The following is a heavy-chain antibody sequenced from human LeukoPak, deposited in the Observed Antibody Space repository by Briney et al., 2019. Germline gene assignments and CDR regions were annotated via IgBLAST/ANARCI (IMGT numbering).Heavy chain of an antibody. Sequence: SETLSLTCAVYGGSISSYYWSWIRQPPGKGLEWIGYIYYSGSTNYNPSLKSRVTISVDTSKNQFSLKLSSVTAADTAVYYCARNVYSSGWYDYYYGMDVWGQGTTVTVS. CDR2: IYYSGST. V-gene: IGHV4-59*08. J-gene: IGHJ6*02. D-gene: IGHD6-19*01. CDR1: GGSISSYY. CDR3: ARNVYSSGWYDYYYGMDV.